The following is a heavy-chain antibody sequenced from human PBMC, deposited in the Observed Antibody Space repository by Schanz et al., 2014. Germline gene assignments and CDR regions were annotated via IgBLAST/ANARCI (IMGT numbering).Heavy chain of an antibody. J-gene: IGHJ5*01. CDR3: SKDKQGSRSDDS. Sequence: EEQLVESGGGSLQPGGSLRLSCSASGFTFSTYAMSWVRQAPGKGLEWVSSITTGGNTYYRDSVKGRFIVSRDNSKNTLYLEMNRLRVDDTAVYYCSKDKQGSRSDDSWGQGTLVTVSS. CDR1: GFTFSTYA. CDR2: ITTGGNT. D-gene: IGHD2-15*01. V-gene: IGHV3-23*04.